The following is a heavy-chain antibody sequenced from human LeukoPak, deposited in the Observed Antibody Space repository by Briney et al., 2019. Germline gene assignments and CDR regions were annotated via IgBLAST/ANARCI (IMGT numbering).Heavy chain of an antibody. D-gene: IGHD6-19*01. CDR1: GGSISSSSYY. CDR2: IYYSGST. V-gene: IGHV4-39*01. J-gene: IGHJ5*02. Sequence: SETLSLTCTVSGGSISSSSYYWGWIRQPPGKGLEWIGSIYYSGSTYYNPSLKSRVTISVDTSKNQFSLKLSSVTAADTAVYYCARVVGAVAGTPRWFDPWGQGTLVTVSS. CDR3: ARVVGAVAGTPRWFDP.